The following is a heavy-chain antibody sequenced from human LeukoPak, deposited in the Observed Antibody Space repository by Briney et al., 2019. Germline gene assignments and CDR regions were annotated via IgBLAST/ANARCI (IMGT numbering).Heavy chain of an antibody. D-gene: IGHD6-19*01. CDR1: GGSISSYY. Sequence: KPSETLSLTCTVSGGSISSYYWSWIRQPPGKGLEWIGYIYYSGSTNYNPSLKSRVAISVDTSKNRFSLRLSSVTAADTAMYYCATECSSGWFYFDYWGQGALVTVSS. V-gene: IGHV4-59*01. J-gene: IGHJ4*02. CDR2: IYYSGST. CDR3: ATECSSGWFYFDY.